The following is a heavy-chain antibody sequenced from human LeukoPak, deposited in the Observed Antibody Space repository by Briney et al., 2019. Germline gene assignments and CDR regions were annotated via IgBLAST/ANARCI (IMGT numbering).Heavy chain of an antibody. D-gene: IGHD2-15*01. CDR3: ARDRRHCSGGSCYPNYFDY. CDR2: VKHDGSEK. CDR1: GFTFSSYC. J-gene: IGHJ4*02. V-gene: IGHV3-7*03. Sequence: GGSLRLSCAASGFTFSSYCMTWVRQAPGKGLEWVANVKHDGSEKYYVDSVKGRFTISRDNAKNSLYLQMNSLRAEDTAVYYCARDRRHCSGGSCYPNYFDYWGQGTLVTVSS.